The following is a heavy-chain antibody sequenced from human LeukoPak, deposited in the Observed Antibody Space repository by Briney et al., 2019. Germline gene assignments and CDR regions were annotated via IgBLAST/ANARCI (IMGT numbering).Heavy chain of an antibody. CDR2: ISGSGGST. CDR3: AKDHSPYYYDA. D-gene: IGHD2-21*01. V-gene: IGHV3-23*01. J-gene: IGHJ4*02. Sequence: GGSLRLSCAASGFTFSSHAMSWVRQAPGKGLDWVSAISGSGGSTYYADSVKGRFTITRDNSKNTLYLQMNSLRAEDTAVYYCAKDHSPYYYDAWGQGTLVTVSS. CDR1: GFTFSSHA.